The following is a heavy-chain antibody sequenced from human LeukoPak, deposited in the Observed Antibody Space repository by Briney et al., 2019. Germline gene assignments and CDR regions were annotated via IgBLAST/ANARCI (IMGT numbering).Heavy chain of an antibody. Sequence: SETLSLTCTVSGGSISSYYWSWIRHPPGKGLEWLGYIYYSGNTDYNPSLKSRVTISVDTSKNQFSLRVSSVTAADTAVYYCARGPPLDYWGQGTLVTVPS. CDR3: ARGPPLDY. CDR2: IYYSGNT. CDR1: GGSISSYY. J-gene: IGHJ4*02. V-gene: IGHV4-59*01.